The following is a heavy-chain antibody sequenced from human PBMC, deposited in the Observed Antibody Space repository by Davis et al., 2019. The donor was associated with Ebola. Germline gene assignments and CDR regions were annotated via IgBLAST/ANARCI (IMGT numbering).Heavy chain of an antibody. Sequence: MPSETLSLTCTVSNGYVGSYYWSWIRQSPGKGLEWIGYIYYIGKTNYNPSLESRVTISVDTSKNQFSLKLSSVTAADTAMYYCARESLEAAADAFDIWGQGTMVTVSS. V-gene: IGHV4-59*02. J-gene: IGHJ3*02. CDR2: IYYIGKT. CDR3: ARESLEAAADAFDI. CDR1: NGYVGSYY. D-gene: IGHD6-25*01.